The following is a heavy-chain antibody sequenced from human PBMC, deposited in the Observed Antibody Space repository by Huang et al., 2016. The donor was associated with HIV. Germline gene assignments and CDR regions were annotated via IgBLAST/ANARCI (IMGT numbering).Heavy chain of an antibody. CDR1: GYKFTGYY. CDR2: VNHKTGVT. V-gene: IGHV1-2*06. CDR3: AIGQYTSTPNAFDL. J-gene: IGHJ3*01. D-gene: IGHD2-2*02. Sequence: QVHLVQSGADMKKPGASVTVSCKASGYKFTGYYIHWVRQAPGQGLEWMGRVNHKTGVTYYAQKFQGRVTMTTDASVTTGYMELRSLTSDDTAIYYCAIGQYTSTPNAFDLWGQGTLVTVSS.